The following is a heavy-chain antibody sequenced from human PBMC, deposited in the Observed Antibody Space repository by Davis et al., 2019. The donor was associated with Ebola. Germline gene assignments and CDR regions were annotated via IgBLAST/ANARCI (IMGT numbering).Heavy chain of an antibody. CDR2: IYSGGST. D-gene: IGHD4-17*01. J-gene: IGHJ4*02. CDR1: GFTVSSNY. Sequence: PGGSLRLSCAASGFTVSSNYMSWVRQAPGKGLERVSVIYSGGSTYYADSVKGRFTISRHNSKNTLYLQMNSLRAEDTAVYYCARGDYGDVDYWGQGTLVTVSS. V-gene: IGHV3-53*04. CDR3: ARGDYGDVDY.